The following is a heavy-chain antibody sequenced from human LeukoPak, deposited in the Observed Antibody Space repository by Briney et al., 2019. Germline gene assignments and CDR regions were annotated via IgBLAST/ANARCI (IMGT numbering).Heavy chain of an antibody. CDR3: VREKSGGTYDY. CDR1: GYTLTTYY. V-gene: IGHV1-46*01. Sequence: ASVKDSCKASGYTLTTYYIQWVRQAPGQGLEWMGTIRPGDTRTTYAQKFQGRVTMTWDMSTTTGYMELSSLRSEDTAVYYCVREKSGGTYDYWGQGTLVTVSS. CDR2: IRPGDTRT. D-gene: IGHD3-16*01. J-gene: IGHJ4*02.